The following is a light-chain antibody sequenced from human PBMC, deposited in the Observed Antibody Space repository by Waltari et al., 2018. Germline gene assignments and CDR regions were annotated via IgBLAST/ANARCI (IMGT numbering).Light chain of an antibody. J-gene: IGKJ1*01. CDR2: DAS. V-gene: IGKV3-20*01. CDR3: QQYDASSPT. Sequence: EIVLTQSPGTLSLSPGERATLPCRASQSLSSSYLAWYQQKPGQAPRHLIFDASSRATGIHDRFRGSGYGTDFTLTINRLEPEDFAVYYCQQYDASSPTFGQGTKVDIK. CDR1: QSLSSSY.